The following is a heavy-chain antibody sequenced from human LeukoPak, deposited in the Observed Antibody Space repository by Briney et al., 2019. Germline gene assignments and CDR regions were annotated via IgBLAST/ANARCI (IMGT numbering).Heavy chain of an antibody. Sequence: ASVKVSCKASGYTFTSYGISWVRQAPGQGLEWMGWISAYNGNTNYAQKLQGRVTMTTDTSTSTAYMELRSLRSDDTAVYYCARLPLPRYYDFWSGMDVWGQGTTVTVSS. CDR1: GYTFTSYG. CDR3: ARLPLPRYYDFWSGMDV. J-gene: IGHJ6*02. CDR2: ISAYNGNT. D-gene: IGHD3-3*01. V-gene: IGHV1-18*01.